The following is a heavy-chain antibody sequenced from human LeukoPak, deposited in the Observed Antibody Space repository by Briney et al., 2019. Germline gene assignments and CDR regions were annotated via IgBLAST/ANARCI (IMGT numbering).Heavy chain of an antibody. J-gene: IGHJ4*02. CDR1: GGSFSGYY. V-gene: IGHV4-34*01. CDR3: ARGKWLRSSLDY. Sequence: SETLSLTCAVYGGSFSGYYWSWIRQPPGKGLEWVGEINHNGSTNYNPSLKSRVTISVDTSKNQFSLKLSSVTAADTAVYYCARGKWLRSSLDYWGQGTLVTVSS. CDR2: INHNGST. D-gene: IGHD5-12*01.